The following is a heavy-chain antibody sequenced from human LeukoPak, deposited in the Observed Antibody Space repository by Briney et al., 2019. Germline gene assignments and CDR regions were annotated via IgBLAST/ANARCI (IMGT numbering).Heavy chain of an antibody. J-gene: IGHJ6*02. CDR2: ISGSGGST. CDR1: GFTFSSYA. Sequence: GGSLRLSCAASGFTFSSYAMSWVRQAPGKGLEWVSAISGSGGSTYYADSVKGRFTISRDNSKNTLYLQMNSLRAEDTAAYYCARGTDFWSGYYTEYYYYGMDVWGQGTTVTVSS. CDR3: ARGTDFWSGYYTEYYYYGMDV. V-gene: IGHV3-23*01. D-gene: IGHD3-3*01.